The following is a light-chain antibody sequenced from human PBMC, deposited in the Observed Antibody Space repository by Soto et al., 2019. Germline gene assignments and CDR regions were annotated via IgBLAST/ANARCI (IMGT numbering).Light chain of an antibody. V-gene: IGLV1-40*01. CDR3: QSYDSSLSGWV. CDR2: GHS. CDR1: SSNIGAGYN. J-gene: IGLJ3*02. Sequence: QSVLTQPPSVSGAPGQRVTISCTGSSSNIGAGYNVQWYQQLPGTAPKLLIYGHSNRPSGVPDRFSGSKSGTSASLAITGLQAEDEADYYCQSYDSSLSGWVFGGGTQLTVL.